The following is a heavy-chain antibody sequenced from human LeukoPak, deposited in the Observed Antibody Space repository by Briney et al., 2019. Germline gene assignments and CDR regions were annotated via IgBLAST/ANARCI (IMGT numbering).Heavy chain of an antibody. J-gene: IGHJ4*02. CDR1: GGTFSSYA. Sequence: ASVKVSCKASGGTFSSYAISWVRQAPGQGLEWMGRINPNSGGTNYAQKFQGRVTMTRDTSISTAYMELSRLRSDDTAVYYCARTFMMTTVTQFDYWGQGTLVTVSS. CDR2: INPNSGGT. CDR3: ARTFMMTTVTQFDY. V-gene: IGHV1-2*06. D-gene: IGHD4-17*01.